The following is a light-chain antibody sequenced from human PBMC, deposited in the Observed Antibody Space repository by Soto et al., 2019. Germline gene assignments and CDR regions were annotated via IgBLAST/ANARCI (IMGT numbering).Light chain of an antibody. J-gene: IGLJ2*01. CDR1: SSNIGAGYD. V-gene: IGLV1-40*01. CDR3: QSYDSSLRAVV. Sequence: QSVLTQPPSVSGAPGQRVTISCTESSSNIGAGYDVQWYQQLPGTAPKLLIYGNNNLPSGVPGRFSGSKSGTSASLAITGLQAEDEADYYCQSYDSSLRAVVFGGGTKLTVL. CDR2: GNN.